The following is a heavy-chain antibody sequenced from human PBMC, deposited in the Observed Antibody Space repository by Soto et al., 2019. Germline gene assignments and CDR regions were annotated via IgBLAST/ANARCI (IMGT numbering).Heavy chain of an antibody. CDR1: GGSVSSNSAA. CDR2: TYYRSKWYN. D-gene: IGHD6-13*01. V-gene: IGHV6-1*01. J-gene: IGHJ6*02. Sequence: SQTLSLTCAISGGSVSSNSAAWNWIRQSPSRGLEWLGRTYYRSKWYNDYAVSVKSRITINPDTSKNQFSLQLNSVTPEDTAVYYCARSHSSSWYRLDYYHYYGMDVWGQGTTVTVSS. CDR3: ARSHSSSWYRLDYYHYYGMDV.